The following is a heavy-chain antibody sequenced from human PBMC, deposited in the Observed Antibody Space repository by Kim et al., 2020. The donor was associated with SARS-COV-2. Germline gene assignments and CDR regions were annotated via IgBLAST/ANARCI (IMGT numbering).Heavy chain of an antibody. V-gene: IGHV3-33*06. CDR3: AKGKASYSSGWYSADYYYYYGLDV. CDR1: GFTFSSYG. CDR2: IWYDGSNT. J-gene: IGHJ6*01. D-gene: IGHD6-19*01. Sequence: GGSLRLSCAASGFTFSSYGMHWVRQAPGKGLEWVAVIWYDGSNTYYADSVNGRFTISRDNSKNTLYLQMNSLRAEDTGVYYFAKGKASYSSGWYSADYYYYYGLDVWVQETTFAVSS.